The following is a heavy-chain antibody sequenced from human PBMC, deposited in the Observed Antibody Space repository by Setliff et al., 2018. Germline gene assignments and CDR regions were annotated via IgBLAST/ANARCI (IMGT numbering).Heavy chain of an antibody. CDR2: INPAGSEK. CDR1: GFTFSGYW. D-gene: IGHD3-10*01. J-gene: IGHJ4*02. V-gene: IGHV3-7*01. Sequence: SLRLSCAASGFTFSGYWMTWVRQAPGKGLEWVAAINPAGSEKYYADSVKGRFTISRDNSKNTLYLQMNSLRAEDTAVYYCAKFSGSGSSAYWGQGTLVTVSS. CDR3: AKFSGSGSSAY.